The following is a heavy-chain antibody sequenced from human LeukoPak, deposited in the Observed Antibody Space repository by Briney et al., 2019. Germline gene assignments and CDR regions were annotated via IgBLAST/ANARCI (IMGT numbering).Heavy chain of an antibody. V-gene: IGHV4-39*07. Sequence: SETLSLTCTVSGGSIRSSYYYWGWIRQPPGKGLEWIGSIYDSGSTNYNPSLKSRVTISVDTSKNQFSLKLSSVTAADTAVYYCAREGGIAVAGNWFDPWGQGTLVTVSS. D-gene: IGHD6-19*01. J-gene: IGHJ5*02. CDR2: IYDSGST. CDR1: GGSIRSSYYY. CDR3: AREGGIAVAGNWFDP.